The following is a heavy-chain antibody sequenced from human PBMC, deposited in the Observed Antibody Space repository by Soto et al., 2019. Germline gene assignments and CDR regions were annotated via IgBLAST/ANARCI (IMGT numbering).Heavy chain of an antibody. J-gene: IGHJ4*02. CDR2: IYYSGST. V-gene: IGHV4-31*03. Sequence: QVQLQESGPGLVKPSQTLSLTCTVSGGSISSGGYYWSWIRQHPGKGLEWIGYIYYSGSTYYNPSLKRRVTISVDTSKNQFSLKLSSVTAADTAVYYCARAMARHGYYFDYWGQGTLVTVSS. CDR1: GGSISSGGYY. CDR3: ARAMARHGYYFDY. D-gene: IGHD5-12*01.